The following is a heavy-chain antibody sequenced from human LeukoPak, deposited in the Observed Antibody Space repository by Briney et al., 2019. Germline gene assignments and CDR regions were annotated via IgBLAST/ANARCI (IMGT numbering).Heavy chain of an antibody. CDR2: INGDGSTT. Sequence: PGGSLRLSCTASGFTFSTYWINWVRQRPGKGLVWVALINGDGSTTTHADSVKGRFTISRGNAKNTAYLQMNSLRDEDTAVYFCARDYAGSPDYWGQGTLVTVSA. D-gene: IGHD3-10*01. CDR3: ARDYAGSPDY. CDR1: GFTFSTYW. V-gene: IGHV3-74*03. J-gene: IGHJ4*02.